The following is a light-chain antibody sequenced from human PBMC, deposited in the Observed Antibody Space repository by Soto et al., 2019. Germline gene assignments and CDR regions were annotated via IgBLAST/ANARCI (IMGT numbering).Light chain of an antibody. CDR1: SSDVGGYNY. V-gene: IGLV2-14*01. Sequence: QSALTQPASVSGSPGQSITISCTGTSSDVGGYNYVSWYQHHPGKAPKLMIYEVSNRPSGVSNRFSGSKSGNAASLTISGLQAEDEADYYCSSYTSSGTLYVLGTGTQLTVL. CDR3: SSYTSSGTLYV. CDR2: EVS. J-gene: IGLJ1*01.